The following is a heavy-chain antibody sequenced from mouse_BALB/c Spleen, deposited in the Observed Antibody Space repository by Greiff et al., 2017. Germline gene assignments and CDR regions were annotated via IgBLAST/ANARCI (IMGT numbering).Heavy chain of an antibody. CDR2: ISSGGST. D-gene: IGHD2-4*01. CDR1: GFTFSSYA. Sequence: DVKLVESGGGLVKPGGSLKLSCAASGFTFSSYAMSWVRQTPEKRLEWVASISSGGSTYYPDSVKGRFTISRDNARNILYLQMSSLRSEDTAMYYCARGGGIYYDSYAMDYWGQGTSVTVSS. CDR3: ARGGGIYYDSYAMDY. J-gene: IGHJ4*01. V-gene: IGHV5-6-5*01.